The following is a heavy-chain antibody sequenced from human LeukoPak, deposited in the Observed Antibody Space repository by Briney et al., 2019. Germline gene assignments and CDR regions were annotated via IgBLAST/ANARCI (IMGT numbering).Heavy chain of an antibody. Sequence: VASVKVSCKASGYTFTIYGISWVRQAPGQGLEWMGWINPNSGGTNYAQKFQGRVTMTRDTSISTAYMELSRLRSDDTAVYYCAREWGLYWFDPWGQGTLVTVSS. CDR2: INPNSGGT. V-gene: IGHV1-2*02. CDR3: AREWGLYWFDP. J-gene: IGHJ5*02. CDR1: GYTFTIYG. D-gene: IGHD2-21*01.